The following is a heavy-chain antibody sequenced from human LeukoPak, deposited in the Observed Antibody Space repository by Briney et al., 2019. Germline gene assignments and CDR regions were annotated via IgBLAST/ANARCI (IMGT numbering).Heavy chain of an antibody. CDR1: GGSISSSNW. V-gene: IGHV4-4*02. J-gene: IGHJ4*02. D-gene: IGHD6-13*01. Sequence: SGTLSLTCAVSGGSISSSNWWSWVRQPPGKGLEWIGEIWHSGITNFNPSLKSRVTISVDTPKNQFSLKLSSVTAADTAVYYCARPPGYSSSWYVYWGQGTLVTVSS. CDR2: IWHSGIT. CDR3: ARPPGYSSSWYVY.